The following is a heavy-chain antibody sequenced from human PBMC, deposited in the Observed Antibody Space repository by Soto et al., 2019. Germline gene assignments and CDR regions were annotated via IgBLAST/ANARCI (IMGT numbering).Heavy chain of an antibody. D-gene: IGHD3-10*01. CDR1: GYSFTSYW. Sequence: PGESLKISCKGSGYSFTSYWISWVRQMPVKGLEWMGRIDPSDSYTNYSPSFQGHVTISADKSISTAYLQWSSLKASDTAMYYCARHIGSGSYYNALFDYWGQGTLVTVSS. CDR3: ARHIGSGSYYNALFDY. CDR2: IDPSDSYT. V-gene: IGHV5-10-1*01. J-gene: IGHJ4*02.